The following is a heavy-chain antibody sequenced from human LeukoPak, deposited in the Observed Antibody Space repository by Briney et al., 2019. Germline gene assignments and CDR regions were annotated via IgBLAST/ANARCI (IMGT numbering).Heavy chain of an antibody. J-gene: IGHJ4*02. CDR2: ISGSGGST. V-gene: IGHV3-23*01. D-gene: IGHD3-22*01. CDR1: GFTFSSYD. Sequence: GGSLRLSCAASGFTFSSYDMHWVRQATGKGLEWVSAISGSGGSTYYADSVKGRFTISRDNSKNTLYLQMNSLRAEDTAVYYCAKDPDSSGYYCYWGQGTLVTVSS. CDR3: AKDPDSSGYYCY.